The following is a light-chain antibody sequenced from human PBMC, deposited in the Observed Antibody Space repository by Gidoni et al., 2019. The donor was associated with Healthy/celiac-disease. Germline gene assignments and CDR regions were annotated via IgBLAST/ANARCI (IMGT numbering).Light chain of an antibody. CDR2: EGS. CDR3: CSYAGSSIHVV. CDR1: SSDVGSYNL. V-gene: IGLV2-23*01. J-gene: IGLJ2*01. Sequence: QSALTQPAPVSGSPGQSITISCTGTSSDVGSYNLVSWYQQHPGKAPKLMIYEGSKRPSGVSNRFSGSKSGNTASLTISGLQAEDEADYYCCSYAGSSIHVVFGGGTKLTVL.